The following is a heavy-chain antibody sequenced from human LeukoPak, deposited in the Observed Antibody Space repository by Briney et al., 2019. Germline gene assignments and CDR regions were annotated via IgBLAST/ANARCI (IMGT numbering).Heavy chain of an antibody. Sequence: GGSLTLSCSASGFTFSSYSMNWVRQAPGKGLEWVSSISSSSSYIYYADSVKGRFTSARDNAKNSLYLQMNSLRAEDTAVYYCAREVAAAALPFDYWGQGTLVTVSS. D-gene: IGHD6-13*01. CDR2: ISSSSSYI. V-gene: IGHV3-21*01. CDR3: AREVAAAALPFDY. J-gene: IGHJ4*02. CDR1: GFTFSSYS.